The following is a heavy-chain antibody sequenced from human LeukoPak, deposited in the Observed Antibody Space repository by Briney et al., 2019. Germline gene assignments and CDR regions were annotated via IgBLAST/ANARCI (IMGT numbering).Heavy chain of an antibody. Sequence: ASVKVSCKASGYNFDKFGIAWVRQAPGQGLEWMGWINTHNGNTKYAQQYQGRVTMTTDTSTSTVYMELRSLRSDDTAVYFCARDTPQHLKRYDYWGQGTQVTVST. CDR3: ARDTPQHLKRYDY. D-gene: IGHD6-13*01. J-gene: IGHJ4*02. CDR2: INTHNGNT. V-gene: IGHV1-18*01. CDR1: GYNFDKFG.